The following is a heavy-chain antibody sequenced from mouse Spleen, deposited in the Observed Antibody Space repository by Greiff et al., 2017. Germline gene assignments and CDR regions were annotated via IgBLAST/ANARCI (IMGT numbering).Heavy chain of an antibody. V-gene: IGHV2-2*01. D-gene: IGHD2-3*01. CDR1: GFSLTSYG. J-gene: IGHJ1*03. Sequence: VKVVESGPGLVQPSQSLSITCTVSGFSLTSYGVHWVRQSPGKGLEWLGVIWSGGSTDYNAAFISRLSISKDNSKSQVFFKMNSLQADDTAIYYCARPIYDGYPYWYFDVWGTGTTVTVSS. CDR3: ARPIYDGYPYWYFDV. CDR2: IWSGGST.